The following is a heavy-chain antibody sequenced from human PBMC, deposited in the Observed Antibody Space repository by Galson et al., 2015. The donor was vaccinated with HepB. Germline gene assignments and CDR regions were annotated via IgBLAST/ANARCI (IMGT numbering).Heavy chain of an antibody. D-gene: IGHD3-16*02. CDR1: GYTFTSYY. V-gene: IGHV1-46*03. CDR2: INPSGGST. Sequence: SVKVSCKASGYTFTSYYMHWVRQAPGQGLEWMGIINPSGGSTSYAQKFQGRVTMTRDTSTSTVYMELSSLRSEDTAVYYCAALPQAHYDYVWGSYRWEDYWGQGTLVTVSS. CDR3: AALPQAHYDYVWGSYRWEDY. J-gene: IGHJ4*02.